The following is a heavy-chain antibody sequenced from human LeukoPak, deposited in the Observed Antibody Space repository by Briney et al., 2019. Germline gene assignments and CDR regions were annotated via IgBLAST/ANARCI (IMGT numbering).Heavy chain of an antibody. CDR2: ISSSTSYI. V-gene: IGHV3-21*01. D-gene: IGHD6-13*01. CDR1: GFTVSSNY. J-gene: IGHJ4*02. Sequence: GGSLRLSCAAPGFTVSSNYMSWVRQAPGKGLEWVSSISSSTSYIYYADSVKGRFTISRDNAKNSLFLQMNSLRAEDTAVYYCATLRAAAGTFFDYWGQGTLVTVSS. CDR3: ATLRAAAGTFFDY.